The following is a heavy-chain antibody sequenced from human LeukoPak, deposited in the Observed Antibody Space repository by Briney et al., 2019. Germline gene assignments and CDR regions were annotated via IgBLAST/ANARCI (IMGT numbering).Heavy chain of an antibody. CDR3: AKSGYSGSWYGFDY. CDR1: RFTFSSYG. D-gene: IGHD6-13*01. Sequence: GGSLRLSCAASRFTFSSYGMSWVRQAPGKGLEWVSTISGGGGDTYYADSVKGRFTISRDNSKNTLYLQMNSLRAEDTAVYYCAKSGYSGSWYGFDYWGQGTLVTVSA. J-gene: IGHJ4*02. V-gene: IGHV3-23*01. CDR2: ISGGGGDT.